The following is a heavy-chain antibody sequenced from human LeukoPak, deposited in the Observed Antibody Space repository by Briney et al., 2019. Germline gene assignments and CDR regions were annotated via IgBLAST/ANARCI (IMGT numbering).Heavy chain of an antibody. CDR1: GFTFSTYW. V-gene: IGHV3-7*01. D-gene: IGHD3-10*01. Sequence: GGSLRLSCAASGFTFSTYWMSWARQAPGKRPEWVAYIKQDGSEKDYVDSVKGRFTISRDNAKNSLYLQMDSLRGEDTAVYYCARHGGAFDIWGQGTLVTVSS. J-gene: IGHJ3*02. CDR3: ARHGGAFDI. CDR2: IKQDGSEK.